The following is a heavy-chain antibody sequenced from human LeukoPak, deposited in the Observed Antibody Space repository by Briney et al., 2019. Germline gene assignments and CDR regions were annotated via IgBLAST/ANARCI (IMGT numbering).Heavy chain of an antibody. CDR2: IYWDDDE. CDR3: AHTAATYSFGSGYFGY. J-gene: IGHJ4*02. Sequence: SGPTLVKPTQTLTLTCNFSGFSLTTTGVGVTWIRQPPGKALEWLALIYWDDDERYSPSLRNRLTITKDTSKKQVVLRMTNVDPGDTGTYYGAHTAATYSFGSGYFGYWGQGILVTVSS. CDR1: GFSLTTTGVG. D-gene: IGHD3-10*01. V-gene: IGHV2-5*02.